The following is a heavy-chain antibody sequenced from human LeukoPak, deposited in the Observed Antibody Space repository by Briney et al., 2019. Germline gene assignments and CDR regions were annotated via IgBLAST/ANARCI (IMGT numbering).Heavy chain of an antibody. CDR3: ARVCGSTSCYTQNWFDP. CDR1: GGSISSHY. D-gene: IGHD2-2*02. J-gene: IGHJ5*02. V-gene: IGHV4-59*11. Sequence: PSETLSLTCTVSGGSISSHYWSWIRQPPGKGLEWIGYIYYSGSTNYNPSLKSRVTISVDTSKNQFSLKLSPVTAADTAVYYCARVCGSTSCYTQNWFDPWGQGTLVTVSS. CDR2: IYYSGST.